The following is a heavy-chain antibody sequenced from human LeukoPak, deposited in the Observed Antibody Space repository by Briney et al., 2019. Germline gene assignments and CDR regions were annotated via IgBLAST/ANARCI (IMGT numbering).Heavy chain of an antibody. CDR2: VSYDETNK. CDR3: VRAYHPGGWFDP. D-gene: IGHD2-21*01. V-gene: IGHV3-30*04. Sequence: GRSLRLSCAASGFTFTNYAMHWVRQAPGKGLEWVAVVSYDETNKYYEDSVKGRFTISRDNAKNSLYLQMNSLTAEDTAVHYCVRAYHPGGWFDPWGQGTLVTVSS. CDR1: GFTFTNYA. J-gene: IGHJ5*02.